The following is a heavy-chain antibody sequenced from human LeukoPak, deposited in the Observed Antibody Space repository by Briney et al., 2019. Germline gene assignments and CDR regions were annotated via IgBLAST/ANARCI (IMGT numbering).Heavy chain of an antibody. V-gene: IGHV4-39*07. J-gene: IGHJ4*02. Sequence: SETLSLTCSVSGGSISSSSYYWGWIRQPPGKGLEWIGSIYYSGSTYYNPSLKSRVTISVDTSKNQFSLKLSSVTAADTAVYYCARDGAVGGGVDYWGQGTLVTVSS. CDR1: GGSISSSSYY. D-gene: IGHD1-26*01. CDR2: IYYSGST. CDR3: ARDGAVGGGVDY.